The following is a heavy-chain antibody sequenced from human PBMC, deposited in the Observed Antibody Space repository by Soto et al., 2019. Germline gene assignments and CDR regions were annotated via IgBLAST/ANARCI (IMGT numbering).Heavy chain of an antibody. V-gene: IGHV3-23*01. J-gene: IGHJ4*02. CDR2: ISGSGGST. Sequence: GASLILSCAASGFPFISYAMSWVRQAPGKGLELVSAISGSGGSTYYADSVKGRFTISRDNSKNTLYLQMNSLRAEDTAVYYCAKLGYCSGGSCYGDFDYWGQGT. CDR3: AKLGYCSGGSCYGDFDY. D-gene: IGHD2-15*01. CDR1: GFPFISYA.